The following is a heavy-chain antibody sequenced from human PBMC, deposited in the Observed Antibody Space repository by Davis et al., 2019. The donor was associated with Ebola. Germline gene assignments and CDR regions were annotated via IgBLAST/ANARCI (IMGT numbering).Heavy chain of an antibody. D-gene: IGHD6-25*01. CDR3: ARVVSGY. CDR1: GFNFRSYG. CDR2: IWYDGSRK. Sequence: PGGSLRLSCAASGFNFRSYGMHWVRQAPDKGLEWVAVIWYDGSRKYYGDSVKGRFTISRDNSNNLLYLQMNSLKTEDTAVYYCARVVSGYWGQGTLVSVSS. J-gene: IGHJ4*02. V-gene: IGHV3-33*01.